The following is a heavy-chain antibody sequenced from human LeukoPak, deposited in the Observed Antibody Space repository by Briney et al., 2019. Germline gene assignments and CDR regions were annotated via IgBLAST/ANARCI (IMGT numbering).Heavy chain of an antibody. D-gene: IGHD3-22*01. V-gene: IGHV3-74*01. J-gene: IGHJ4*02. Sequence: GGSLRLSCAASGFTFSSYWMHWVRQAPGKGLVWVSRINSDGSSTSYADSVRGRFTISRDTHKNTLYLKMNSLRAEDTAVYYCARELGVVITTGFDYWGQGTLVTVSS. CDR1: GFTFSSYW. CDR3: ARELGVVITTGFDY. CDR2: INSDGSST.